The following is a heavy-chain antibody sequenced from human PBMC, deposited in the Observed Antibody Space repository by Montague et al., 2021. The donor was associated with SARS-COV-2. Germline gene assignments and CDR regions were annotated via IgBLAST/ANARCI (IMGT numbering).Heavy chain of an antibody. J-gene: IGHJ4*02. V-gene: IGHV2-70*20. Sequence: PALVKPTQTLILTCTFSGFSLSTSGMCVSWVRQPPGKALEWLALIDWDDDKYYSTSLKTRLTISKDTSKNQVVLTMTNMDPVDTAAYYCARIRDQGMLTGSYSGFDYWGQGTLVTVSS. CDR2: IDWDDDK. CDR3: ARIRDQGMLTGSYSGFDY. D-gene: IGHD3-9*01. CDR1: GFSLSTSGMC.